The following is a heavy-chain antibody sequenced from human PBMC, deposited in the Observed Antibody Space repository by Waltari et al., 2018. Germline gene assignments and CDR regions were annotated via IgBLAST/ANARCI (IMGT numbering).Heavy chain of an antibody. Sequence: QVQLQQWGAGLLKPSETLSLTCAVYGGSFSGYYWSWIRQPPGKGLEWIGEINHSGRTNYNPSLKSRVTISVDTSKNQFSLKLSSVTAADTAVYYCARGRYCSSTSCYRGGVYYYYYMDVWGKGTTVTISS. CDR1: GGSFSGYY. D-gene: IGHD2-2*02. J-gene: IGHJ6*03. V-gene: IGHV4-34*01. CDR3: ARGRYCSSTSCYRGGVYYYYYMDV. CDR2: INHSGRT.